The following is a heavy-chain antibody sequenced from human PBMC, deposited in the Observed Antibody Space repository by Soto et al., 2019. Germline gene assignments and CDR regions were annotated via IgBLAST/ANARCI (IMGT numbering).Heavy chain of an antibody. Sequence: QVQLVQSGAEVRKHGASVKLSCKASGYIFSNYDINWVRQAAGQGLEWMGWLKPGRGDRAYAQSFQGRIIMTRNNSISTVYMELSGLTSEDTAVYYCARGSETLGYYYGLNVWGQGTPVIVSS. CDR2: LKPGRGDR. V-gene: IGHV1-8*01. J-gene: IGHJ6*02. D-gene: IGHD6-13*01. CDR1: GYIFSNYD. CDR3: ARGSETLGYYYGLNV.